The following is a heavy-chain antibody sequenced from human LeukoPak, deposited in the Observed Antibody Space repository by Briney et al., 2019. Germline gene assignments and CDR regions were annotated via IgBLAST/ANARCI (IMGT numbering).Heavy chain of an antibody. CDR2: INMGNGNT. D-gene: IGHD1-26*01. V-gene: IGHV1-3*03. Sequence: GESLKISCKGSGYSFTSYWIGWVRQAPGPRLEWMGWINMGNGNTKYSQEFQGRVTITRDTSASTAYMELSSLKSEDMAVYYCARPRQGYSGSYFGFYAFDIWGQGTMVTVSS. J-gene: IGHJ3*02. CDR1: GYSFTSYW. CDR3: ARPRQGYSGSYFGFYAFDI.